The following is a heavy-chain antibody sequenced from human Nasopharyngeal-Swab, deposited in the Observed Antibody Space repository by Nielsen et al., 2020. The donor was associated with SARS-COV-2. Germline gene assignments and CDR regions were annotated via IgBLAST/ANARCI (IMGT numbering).Heavy chain of an antibody. CDR3: TRGNSGWYGVGHF. V-gene: IGHV3-49*03. Sequence: GSLKISCTASGFNLGYFAMSWFRQAPGKGLEWVGFIRSKAYGGTTEYAASVKGRFTISRDDPKSIAYLEMNSLKTEDTAVYYCTRGNSGWYGVGHFWGQGTLVRVSS. CDR2: IRSKAYGGTT. J-gene: IGHJ4*02. D-gene: IGHD6-19*01. CDR1: GFNLGYFA.